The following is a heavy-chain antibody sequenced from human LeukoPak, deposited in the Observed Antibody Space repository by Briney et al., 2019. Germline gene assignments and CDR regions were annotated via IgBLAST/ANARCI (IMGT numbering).Heavy chain of an antibody. V-gene: IGHV3-23*01. CDR3: AKEARYGSGSSYYYYYYMDV. Sequence: GGSLRLSCAASGFTFSSYAMSSGRQAPGKGLEWVSAISGSGGSTYYADSVKGRFTISRDNSKNTLYLQMNSLRAEDTAVYYCAKEARYGSGSSYYYYYYMDVWGKGTTVTVSS. CDR1: GFTFSSYA. CDR2: ISGSGGST. D-gene: IGHD3-10*01. J-gene: IGHJ6*03.